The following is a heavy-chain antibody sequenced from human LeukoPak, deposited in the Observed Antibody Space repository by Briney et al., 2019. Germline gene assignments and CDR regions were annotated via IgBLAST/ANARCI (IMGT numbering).Heavy chain of an antibody. D-gene: IGHD3-9*01. CDR1: GGTFSSYA. Sequence: SVKVSCKASGGTFSSYAISWVRQAPGQGLEWMGRIIPIFGTANYAQKFQGRVTITTDESTSAAYMELSSLRSEDTAVYYCARDLTNDILTGLYYWGQGTLVTVSS. CDR3: ARDLTNDILTGLYY. V-gene: IGHV1-69*05. CDR2: IIPIFGTA. J-gene: IGHJ4*02.